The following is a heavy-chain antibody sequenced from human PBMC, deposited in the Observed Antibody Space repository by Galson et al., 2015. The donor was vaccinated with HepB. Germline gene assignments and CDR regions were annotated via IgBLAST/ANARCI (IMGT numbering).Heavy chain of an antibody. V-gene: IGHV1-69*13. J-gene: IGHJ6*03. CDR1: GVTFSSYA. CDR2: IMPIFGTA. Sequence: SVKVSCKASGVTFSSYAISWVRQAPGQGLEWMGGIMPIFGTAKYAQRFRGRVTITADESTSTAYMEVSGLRSDDTAVYYCGGCYSHYFYMDVWGKGTTVTVSS. D-gene: IGHD2-21*02. CDR3: GGCYSHYFYMDV.